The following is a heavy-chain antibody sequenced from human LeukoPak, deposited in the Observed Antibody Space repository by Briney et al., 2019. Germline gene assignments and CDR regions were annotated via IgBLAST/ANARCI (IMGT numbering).Heavy chain of an antibody. CDR2: FDPEDGET. CDR1: GYTLTELS. CDR3: ARGSRYYDSSSDY. D-gene: IGHD3-22*01. J-gene: IGHJ4*02. V-gene: IGHV1-24*01. Sequence: ASVKVSCKVSGYTLTELSMHWVRQAPGKGLEWMGGFDPEDGETIYAQKFQGRVTMTTDTSTSTAYMELRSLRSDDTAVYYCARGSRYYDSSSDYWGQGTLVTVSS.